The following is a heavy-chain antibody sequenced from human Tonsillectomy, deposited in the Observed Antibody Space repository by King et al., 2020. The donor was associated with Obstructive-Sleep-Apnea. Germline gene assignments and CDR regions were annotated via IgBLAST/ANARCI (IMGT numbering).Heavy chain of an antibody. CDR3: AKLVGNTGLDY. D-gene: IGHD2-8*02. CDR2: ISGSGDLT. V-gene: IGHV3-23*04. Sequence: VQLVESGGGLVQPGGSLRLSCAASGFTFSSYAMSWVRQAPGKGLEWVSTISGSGDLTYHADSVKGRFTISRDNSKNTLYVQMNSLRAEDTAVYYCAKLVGNTGLDYWGQGTLVTVSS. CDR1: GFTFSSYA. J-gene: IGHJ4*02.